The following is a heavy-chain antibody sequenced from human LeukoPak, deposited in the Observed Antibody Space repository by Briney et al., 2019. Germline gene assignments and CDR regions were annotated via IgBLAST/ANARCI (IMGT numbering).Heavy chain of an antibody. Sequence: GVLRLSCTVSGFTVSSNSMSWVRQAPGKGLEWVSFIYSDNTHYSDSVKGRFTISRDNSKNSLYLQMNSLRAEDTAVYYCADLRPPRYWGQGTLVTVSS. CDR3: ADLRPPRY. V-gene: IGHV3-53*01. CDR2: IYSDNT. D-gene: IGHD6-25*01. J-gene: IGHJ4*02. CDR1: GFTVSSNS.